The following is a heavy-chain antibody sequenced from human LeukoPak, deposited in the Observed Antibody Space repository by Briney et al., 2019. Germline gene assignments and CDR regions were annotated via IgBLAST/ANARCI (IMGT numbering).Heavy chain of an antibody. CDR3: ARAPPRGSYYRGYFDY. CDR1: GGSISNGDYY. D-gene: IGHD3-10*01. CDR2: IYYSGST. Sequence: PSETLSLTCTVSGGSISNGDYYWGWIRQPPGKGLEWIGSIYYSGSTTYNPSLKSRVTISVDTSKNQFSLNLSSVTAADTAVYYCARAPPRGSYYRGYFDYWGQGTLVTVSS. J-gene: IGHJ4*02. V-gene: IGHV4-39*07.